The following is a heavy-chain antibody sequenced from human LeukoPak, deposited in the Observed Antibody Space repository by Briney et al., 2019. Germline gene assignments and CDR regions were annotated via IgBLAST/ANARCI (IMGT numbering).Heavy chain of an antibody. CDR2: IRNNAKSYTT. J-gene: IGHJ4*02. Sequence: GGSLRLSCAAFGFSFSDRYMDWVRQAPGKGLEWVGRIRNNAKSYTTEYAASVKDRITISRDDSKNSLYLQMNSLKIEDTAVYYCARATPDRSGHYYFDYWGQGTLVTVSS. CDR1: GFSFSDRY. V-gene: IGHV3-72*01. CDR3: ARATPDRSGHYYFDY. D-gene: IGHD3-22*01.